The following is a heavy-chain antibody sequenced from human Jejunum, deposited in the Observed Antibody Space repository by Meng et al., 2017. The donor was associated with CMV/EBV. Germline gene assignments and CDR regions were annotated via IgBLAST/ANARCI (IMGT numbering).Heavy chain of an antibody. CDR2: IYYTGNT. CDR3: ARVGSSGWGLQY. CDR1: GGSISDGGHN. V-gene: IGHV4-31*03. D-gene: IGHD6-19*01. Sequence: TVAGGSISDGGHNWNWSRQVPGKGLEWIGYIYYTGNTHYNPSLKSRVSMAADTAKNQVSLTLSSVTAADTAVYYCARVGSSGWGLQYWGQGALVTVSS. J-gene: IGHJ4*02.